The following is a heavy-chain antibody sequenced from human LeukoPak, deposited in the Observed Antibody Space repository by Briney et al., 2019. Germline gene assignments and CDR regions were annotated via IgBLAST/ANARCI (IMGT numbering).Heavy chain of an antibody. V-gene: IGHV1-2*06. CDR2: INPNSGGT. CDR3: ARGPSSTENWFDP. Sequence: ASVKVSCKASGYTFTGYYMHWVRQAPGQGLEWMGRINPNSGGTNYAQKFQGRVTMTRNTSISTAYMELSSLRSEDTAVYYCARGPSSTENWFDPWGQGTLVTVSS. J-gene: IGHJ5*02. D-gene: IGHD2-2*01. CDR1: GYTFTGYY.